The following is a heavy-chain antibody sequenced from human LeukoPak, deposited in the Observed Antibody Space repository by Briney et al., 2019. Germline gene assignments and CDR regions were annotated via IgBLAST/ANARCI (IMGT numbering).Heavy chain of an antibody. D-gene: IGHD2-8*01. V-gene: IGHV4-59*01. Sequence: PSETLSLTCTVSGGSISSYYWSWIRQPPGKGLEWIGYIYYSGSTNYNPSLKSRVTISVDTSKNQFSLKLSSVTAADTAVYYCARDLSQGVGDVWGKGTTVTVSS. CDR3: ARDLSQGVGDV. CDR1: GGSISSYY. J-gene: IGHJ6*03. CDR2: IYYSGST.